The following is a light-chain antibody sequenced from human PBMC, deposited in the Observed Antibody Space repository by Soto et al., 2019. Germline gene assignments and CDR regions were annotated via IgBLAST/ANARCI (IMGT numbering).Light chain of an antibody. Sequence: QSVLKQPPSVSGALGQRVTLSCAGSSPNLGAGYDVHWYQQFPGTAPQLLIYGNNNRPSGVPDRFSGSKSGTSASLAITGLQAEDEADYYCQSYDSSQVIFGGGTKLTVL. CDR1: SPNLGAGYD. CDR3: QSYDSSQVI. CDR2: GNN. V-gene: IGLV1-40*01. J-gene: IGLJ2*01.